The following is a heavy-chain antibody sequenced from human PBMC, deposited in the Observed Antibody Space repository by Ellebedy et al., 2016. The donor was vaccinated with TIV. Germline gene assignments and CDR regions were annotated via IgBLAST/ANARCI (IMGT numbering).Heavy chain of an antibody. CDR3: AKGLTGDRGGWGWYFDL. CDR1: GFTFSTYG. Sequence: VGSLRLSCEASGFTFSTYGMNWVRQAPGKGLEWVSGIRTSGSSTYYADSVKGRFTMSRDNFKNTLNLQMNSPRVEDTAVYYCAKGLTGDRGGWGWYFDLWGRGTLVTVSS. CDR2: IRTSGSST. J-gene: IGHJ2*01. D-gene: IGHD7-27*01. V-gene: IGHV3-23*01.